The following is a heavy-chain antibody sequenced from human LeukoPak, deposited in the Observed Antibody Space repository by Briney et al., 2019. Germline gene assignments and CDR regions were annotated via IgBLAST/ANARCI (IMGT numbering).Heavy chain of an antibody. CDR1: GDSLSSHF. J-gene: IGHJ4*02. D-gene: IGHD6-19*01. CDR3: ARIVGGYSHDN. CDR2: IHGSGST. Sequence: SETLSLTCTVSGDSLSSHFWSWIRQPPGKGLEWIGYIHGSGSTHYDPSLRGRVTISEDTSKKQFSLKLTSVTAADTAVYYCARIVGGYSHDNWGQGTLVTVSS. V-gene: IGHV4-59*08.